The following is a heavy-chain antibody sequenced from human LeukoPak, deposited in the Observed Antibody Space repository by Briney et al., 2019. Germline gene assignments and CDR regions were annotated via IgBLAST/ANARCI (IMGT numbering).Heavy chain of an antibody. V-gene: IGHV4-59*01. CDR3: AREGGATGVDY. CDR2: IYNSGST. D-gene: IGHD1-26*01. J-gene: IGHJ4*02. Sequence: PSETLSLTCTVSGGSISSYYWSWIRQPPGKGLEWIGYIYNSGSTNYNPSLKSRVTISVDTSKNQFSLKLSSVTAADTAVYYCAREGGATGVDYWGQGTLVTVSS. CDR1: GGSISSYY.